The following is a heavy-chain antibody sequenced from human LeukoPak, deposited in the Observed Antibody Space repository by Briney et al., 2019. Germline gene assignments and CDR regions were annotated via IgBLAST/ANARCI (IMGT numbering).Heavy chain of an antibody. J-gene: IGHJ4*02. D-gene: IGHD6-13*01. CDR2: ISAYNGYT. Sequence: ASVKVSCKASGYTFTSYGISWVRQAPGQGLEWMGWISAYNGYTNYAQKLQGRVTMTTDTSTSTAYMELRSLRSDDTAVYYCARPNRPGIAAAGAPDYWGQGTLVTVSS. CDR1: GYTFTSYG. V-gene: IGHV1-18*01. CDR3: ARPNRPGIAAAGAPDY.